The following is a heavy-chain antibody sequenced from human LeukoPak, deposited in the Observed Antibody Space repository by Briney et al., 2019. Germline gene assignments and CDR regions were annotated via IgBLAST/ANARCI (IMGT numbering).Heavy chain of an antibody. CDR2: ISYSGNT. J-gene: IGHJ4*02. CDR1: GGSINSSSNQ. Sequence: SETLSLTCTVSGGSINSSSNQWGWLRQPPGKGLGWVGSISYSGNTYYKPSLKSRVTVSVDTSKKQFSLKLSSVTAADTAVYFCAKIPIVIVPAYFDYWGQGTLVTVSS. CDR3: AKIPIVIVPAYFDY. V-gene: IGHV4-39*01. D-gene: IGHD2-2*01.